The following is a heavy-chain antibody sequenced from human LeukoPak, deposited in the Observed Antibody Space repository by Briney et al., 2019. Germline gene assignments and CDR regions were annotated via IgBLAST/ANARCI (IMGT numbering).Heavy chain of an antibody. D-gene: IGHD5-18*01. CDR3: ARVADTAMEYYFDC. Sequence: ASVKVSCKASRGTFSSYAISWVRQAPGQGLEWMGRIIPIFGTANYAQKFQGRVTITTDESTSTAYMELSSLRSEDTAVYYCARVADTAMEYYFDCWGQGTLVTVSS. J-gene: IGHJ4*02. CDR2: IIPIFGTA. V-gene: IGHV1-69*05. CDR1: RGTFSSYA.